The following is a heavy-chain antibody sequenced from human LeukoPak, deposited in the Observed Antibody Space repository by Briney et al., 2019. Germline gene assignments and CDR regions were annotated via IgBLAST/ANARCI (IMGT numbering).Heavy chain of an antibody. CDR3: ARHLKGQQLAAGAAYYFDY. Sequence: PSETLSLTCTVSGGSISSYYWSWIRQPPGKGLEWIGYIYYSGSTNYNPSLKSRATISVDTSKNQFSLKLSSVTAADTAVYYCARHLKGQQLAAGAAYYFDYWGQGTLVTVSS. J-gene: IGHJ4*02. D-gene: IGHD6-13*01. V-gene: IGHV4-59*08. CDR2: IYYSGST. CDR1: GGSISSYY.